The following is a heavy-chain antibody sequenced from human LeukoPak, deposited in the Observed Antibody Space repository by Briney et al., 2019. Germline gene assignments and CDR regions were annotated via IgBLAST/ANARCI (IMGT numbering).Heavy chain of an antibody. V-gene: IGHV3-30*18. D-gene: IGHD1-7*01. CDR3: AKRGGMGTTKYYYFDY. CDR1: GFTFSSYA. J-gene: IGHJ4*02. CDR2: TSYDGNEK. Sequence: GGSLRLSCAASGFTFSSYAMHWVRQAPGKGLEWVTVTSYDGNEKYYADSVKGRFTISRDNSKNTVYLHMNSPRAEDTAVYFCAKRGGMGTTKYYYFDYWGQGTLVTVSS.